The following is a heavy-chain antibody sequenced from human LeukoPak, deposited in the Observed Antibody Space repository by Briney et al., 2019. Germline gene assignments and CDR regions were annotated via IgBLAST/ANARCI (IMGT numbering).Heavy chain of an antibody. CDR3: ARARVSSRYDSSGYYPTFDY. CDR2: IKQDGSEK. Sequence: GGSLRLSCAASGFTVSSNYMTWVRQAPGKGLEWVANIKQDGSEKYYVDSVRGRFTISRDNAQNSLSLQMNILRPQDTAVYYCARARVSSRYDSSGYYPTFDYWGQGTLVTVSS. V-gene: IGHV3-7*03. D-gene: IGHD3-22*01. CDR1: GFTVSSNY. J-gene: IGHJ4*02.